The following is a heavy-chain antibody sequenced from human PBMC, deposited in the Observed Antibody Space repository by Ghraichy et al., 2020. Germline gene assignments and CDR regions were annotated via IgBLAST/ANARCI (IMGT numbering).Heavy chain of an antibody. CDR1: GFTFTNYI. CDR2: ISYDGTIK. CDR3: VRAPGSGNWILDY. D-gene: IGHD2-21*01. Sequence: GGSLRLSCAASGFTFTNYIIHWVRQAPGKGLEWLAVISYDGTIKYYADSVRGRFTISRDNSKNTVYLQMNSLRLEDTSVYYCVRAPGSGNWILDYWGQGTLVTVSS. J-gene: IGHJ4*02. V-gene: IGHV3-30-3*01.